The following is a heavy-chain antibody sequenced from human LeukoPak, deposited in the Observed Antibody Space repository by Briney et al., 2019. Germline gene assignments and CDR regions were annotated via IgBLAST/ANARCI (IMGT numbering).Heavy chain of an antibody. D-gene: IGHD1-7*01. CDR1: GFKFSSYS. CDR2: ISSSSSYI. V-gene: IGHV3-21*01. Sequence: GGSLRLSCAVSGFKFSSYSMNWIRQAPGKGLEWVSSISSSSSYIYYADSVKGRFTISRDNAKNSLYLQMNSLRAEDTAVYYCARGGLELAGGNGYWYFDLWGRGTLVTVSS. J-gene: IGHJ2*01. CDR3: ARGGLELAGGNGYWYFDL.